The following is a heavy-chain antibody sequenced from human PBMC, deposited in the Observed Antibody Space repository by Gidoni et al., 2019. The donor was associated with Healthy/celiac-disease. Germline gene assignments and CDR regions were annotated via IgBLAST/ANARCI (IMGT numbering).Heavy chain of an antibody. CDR1: GFTFSSYA. CDR3: ARDEGTSGWYYGYYYYGMDV. Sequence: EVQLVESGGGLVQPGGSLRLSCAASGFTFSSYAMHWVRQAPGKGLEYVSASSSNGGSTYYANSVKGRFTISRDNSKNTLYLQMGSLRAEDMAVYYCARDEGTSGWYYGYYYYGMDVWGQGTTVTVSS. D-gene: IGHD6-19*01. CDR2: SSSNGGST. J-gene: IGHJ6*02. V-gene: IGHV3-64*01.